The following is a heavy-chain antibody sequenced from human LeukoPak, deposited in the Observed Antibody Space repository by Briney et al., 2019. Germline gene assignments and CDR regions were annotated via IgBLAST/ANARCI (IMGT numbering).Heavy chain of an antibody. CDR1: GGSFSGYY. V-gene: IGHV4-34*01. Sequence: PSETLSLTCAVYGGSFSGYYWSWIRQPPGKGREWSGEINHSGSTNYNPSLKSRVTISVDTSKNQFSLKLSSVTAADTAVYYCARTFFNFWSGYYTYYFDYWGQGTLVTVSS. D-gene: IGHD3-3*01. CDR3: ARTFFNFWSGYYTYYFDY. J-gene: IGHJ4*02. CDR2: INHSGST.